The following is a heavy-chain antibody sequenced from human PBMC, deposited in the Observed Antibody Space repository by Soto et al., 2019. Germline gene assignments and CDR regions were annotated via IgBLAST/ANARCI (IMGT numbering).Heavy chain of an antibody. CDR1: GGSISSGDYY. V-gene: IGHV4-30-4*01. Sequence: QVQLQESGPGLVKPSQTLSLTCTVSGGSISSGDYYWSWIRQPPAKGLEWIGYIYYSGSTYYNPSLKSRVTISVDTSKNQFSLKLSSVTAADTAVYYCARGGGRYSGYGLFGYWGQGTLVTVSS. CDR2: IYYSGST. D-gene: IGHD5-12*01. CDR3: ARGGGRYSGYGLFGY. J-gene: IGHJ4*02.